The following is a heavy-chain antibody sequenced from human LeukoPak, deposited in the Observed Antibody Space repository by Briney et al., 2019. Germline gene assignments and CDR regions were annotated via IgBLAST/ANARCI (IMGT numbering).Heavy chain of an antibody. CDR3: ENDIRYFDWFFDY. D-gene: IGHD3-9*01. CDR1: GYSFTSYG. CDR2: IYPGDSDT. Sequence: GESLKLSCKVSGYSFTSYGIGWVRHMPGKGLEWMGIIYPGDSDTRYSPSFQGQVTISADKAISTAYLQWSILKASDTFFFHAENDIRYFDWFFDYWGQGTLVTVSS. J-gene: IGHJ4*02. V-gene: IGHV5-51*01.